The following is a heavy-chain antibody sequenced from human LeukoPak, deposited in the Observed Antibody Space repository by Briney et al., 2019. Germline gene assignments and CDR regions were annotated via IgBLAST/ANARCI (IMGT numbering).Heavy chain of an antibody. CDR2: ISSRSGAI. V-gene: IGHV3-48*03. J-gene: IGHJ4*02. Sequence: GGSLTLSCAASGFIFTSYEMNWVRQAPGKGLEWISYISSRSGAIYYADSVKGRFTISRDNAMNSLYLQMNSLRAEDTAVYYCARAGSCSGTSCFDYWGQGTLVTVSS. CDR1: GFIFTSYE. CDR3: ARAGSCSGTSCFDY. D-gene: IGHD2-2*01.